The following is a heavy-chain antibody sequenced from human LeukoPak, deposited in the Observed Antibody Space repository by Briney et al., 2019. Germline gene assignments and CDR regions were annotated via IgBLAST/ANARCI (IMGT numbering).Heavy chain of an antibody. CDR1: GFAFSSYS. CDR3: AREVYYYDSRRYNAFDI. CDR2: INWNGGST. V-gene: IGHV3-20*04. Sequence: PGGSLRLSCAASGFAFSSYSMNWVRQAPGKGLEWVSGINWNGGSTGYADSVKGRFTISRDNAKNSLYLQMNSLRAEDTAVYYCAREVYYYDSRRYNAFDIWGQGTMVTVSS. J-gene: IGHJ3*02. D-gene: IGHD3-22*01.